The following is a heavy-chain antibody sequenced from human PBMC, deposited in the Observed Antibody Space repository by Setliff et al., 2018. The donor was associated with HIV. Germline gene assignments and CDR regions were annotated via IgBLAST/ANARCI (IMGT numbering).Heavy chain of an antibody. CDR3: ARLLLRSNPLYGVVSNWFDP. CDR2: IKSKIDGGTI. Sequence: WIRQPPGKGLEWIGRIKSKIDGGTIDYAAPVKGRFTISRDDSKNTLYLQMNSLRPEDTAVYYCARLLLRSNPLYGVVSNWFDPWGRGTLVTVSS. V-gene: IGHV3-15*01. J-gene: IGHJ5*02. D-gene: IGHD3-3*01.